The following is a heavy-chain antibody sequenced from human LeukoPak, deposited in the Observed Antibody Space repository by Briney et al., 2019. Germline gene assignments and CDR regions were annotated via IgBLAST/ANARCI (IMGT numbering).Heavy chain of an antibody. D-gene: IGHD5-18*01. J-gene: IGHJ6*02. CDR3: ARDGNSPRYYYGMDV. Sequence: PSETLSLTCTVSGDSITSHYWGWIRQPPGKGLEWIGHIYFSGTTSYNPSLKSRVTISVDTSKNQFSLKLSSVTAADTAVYYCARDGNSPRYYYGMDVWGQGTTVTVSS. V-gene: IGHV4-59*11. CDR1: GDSITSHY. CDR2: IYFSGTT.